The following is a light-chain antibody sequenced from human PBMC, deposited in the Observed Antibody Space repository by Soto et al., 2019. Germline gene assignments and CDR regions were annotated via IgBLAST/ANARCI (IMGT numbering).Light chain of an antibody. CDR1: SSDVGGYNY. Sequence: QAVVTQPASVSGSPGQSITISCTGTSSDVGGYNYVSWYQQHPGKAPKLMIYDVSNRPSEVSNRFSGSKSGNTASLTNSGLQAGDEADYYCNSYTSSSTLLVFGGDTQLTVL. CDR2: DVS. J-gene: IGLJ2*01. CDR3: NSYTSSSTLLV. V-gene: IGLV2-14*01.